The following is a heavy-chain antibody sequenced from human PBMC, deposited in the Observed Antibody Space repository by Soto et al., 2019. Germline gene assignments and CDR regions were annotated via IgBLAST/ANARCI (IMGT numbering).Heavy chain of an antibody. V-gene: IGHV3-23*01. D-gene: IGHD2-2*01. CDR2: IGVSGYDT. CDR1: GFTLSNYA. J-gene: IGHJ4*02. Sequence: EVQLLESGGSLVQPGGSLRLSCAASGFTLSNYAMTWVRQAPGKGLEWVSTIGVSGYDTFYADSVKGRFTISRDTSKNTLYLQMNSLRVGDTALYYCASDRSAWTSSEPLYWGQGTLITVSS. CDR3: ASDRSAWTSSEPLY.